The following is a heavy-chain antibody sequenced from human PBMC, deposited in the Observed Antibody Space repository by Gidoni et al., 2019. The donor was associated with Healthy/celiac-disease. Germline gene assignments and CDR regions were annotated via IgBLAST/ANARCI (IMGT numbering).Heavy chain of an antibody. V-gene: IGHV4-38-2*01. D-gene: IGHD1-1*01. CDR2: IYHSGST. J-gene: IGHJ4*02. Sequence: QVQLQESGPGLVKPSETLSLTCAVSGYSLSSGYYWGWIRQPPGKGLEWIGSIYHSGSTYYNPSLKSRVTISVDTSKNQFSLKLSSVTAADTAVYYCARVSVGFAGTALYFDYWGQGTLVTVSS. CDR1: GYSLSSGYY. CDR3: ARVSVGFAGTALYFDY.